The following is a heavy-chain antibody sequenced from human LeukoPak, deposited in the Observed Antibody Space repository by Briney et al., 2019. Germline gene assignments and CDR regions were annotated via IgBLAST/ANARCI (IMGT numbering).Heavy chain of an antibody. CDR1: GGSISSSSYY. J-gene: IGHJ5*02. CDR2: IYYSGST. V-gene: IGHV4-39*01. CDR3: ALGIAVAGTKWINWFDP. Sequence: SETLSLTCTVSGGSISSSSYYWGWIRQPPGKGLEWIGSIYYSGSTYYNPSLKSRVTISVDTSKNQFSLKLGSVTAADTAVYYCALGIAVAGTKWINWFDPWGQGTLVTVSS. D-gene: IGHD6-19*01.